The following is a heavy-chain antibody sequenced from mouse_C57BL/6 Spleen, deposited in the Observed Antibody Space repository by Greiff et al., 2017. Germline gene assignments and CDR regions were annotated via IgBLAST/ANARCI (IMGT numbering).Heavy chain of an antibody. CDR1: GFNIKDDY. J-gene: IGHJ3*01. D-gene: IGHD3-2*02. V-gene: IGHV14-4*01. CDR2: IDPENGDS. CDR3: THCSGYVSLAY. Sequence: VQLQQSGAELVRPGASVKLSCTASGFNIKDDYMHWVKQRPEQGLEWIGWIDPENGDSEYASKFQGKATITADTSSNTAYLQLSSLTSEYPAVYSCTHCSGYVSLAYWGQGTLVTVSA.